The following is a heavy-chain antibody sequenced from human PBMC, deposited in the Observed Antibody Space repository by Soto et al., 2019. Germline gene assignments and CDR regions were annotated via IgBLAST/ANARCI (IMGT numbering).Heavy chain of an antibody. CDR3: ASAGSRLMDI. Sequence: SETLSLTCTVSGGSLSRYYWSWIRQPPGKGLERIGYIYYSGSTNYNPSLKSRVTISVDTSKNQFSLKLSSVTAADTAVYNGASAGSRLMDIWGQGTTFTVS. J-gene: IGHJ6*02. V-gene: IGHV4-59*01. CDR1: GGSLSRYY. CDR2: IYYSGST.